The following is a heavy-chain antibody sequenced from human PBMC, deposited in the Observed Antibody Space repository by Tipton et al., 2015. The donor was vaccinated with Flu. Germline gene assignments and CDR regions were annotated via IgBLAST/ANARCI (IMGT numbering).Heavy chain of an antibody. D-gene: IGHD3-22*01. CDR1: GGTFSSYA. J-gene: IGHJ4*02. Sequence: QVQLVQSGAEVKKPGSSVKVSCKASGGTFSSYAISWVRQAPGQGLEWMGGIIPILGIANYAQKFQGRVTITADESTSTAYMELSSLRSEDTAVYYCARGSSYYYDSSGYYSPFYYWGQGTLVTVSS. CDR3: ARGSSYYYDSSGYYSPFYY. CDR2: IIPILGIA. V-gene: IGHV1-69*01.